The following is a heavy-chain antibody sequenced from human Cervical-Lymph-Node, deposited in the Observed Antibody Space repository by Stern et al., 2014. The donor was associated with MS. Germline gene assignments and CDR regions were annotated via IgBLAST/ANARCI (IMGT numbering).Heavy chain of an antibody. Sequence: VQLVESGGGVVQPGRSLRLSCAASGFTFRSYAMHWGRQAPGTGLEWVAVISYDGSNKYYADSVKGRFTISRDNSKNTLYLQMNSLIAEDTAVYYCARDLLTYYDFWSGQNPFDYWGQGTLVTVSS. D-gene: IGHD3-3*01. CDR3: ARDLLTYYDFWSGQNPFDY. J-gene: IGHJ4*02. CDR2: ISYDGSNK. CDR1: GFTFRSYA. V-gene: IGHV3-30-3*01.